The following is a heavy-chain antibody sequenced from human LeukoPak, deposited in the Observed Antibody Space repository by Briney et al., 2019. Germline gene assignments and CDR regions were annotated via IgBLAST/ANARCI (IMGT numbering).Heavy chain of an antibody. Sequence: PGGSLRLSCAASGFTFSSYGMHWVRQAPGKGLEWVAFIRYDGSNKYYADSVKGRFTISRDNSKNTLYLQMNSLRAEDTAVYYCARVTVTTRRFFDYWGQGTLVTVSS. CDR1: GFTFSSYG. D-gene: IGHD4-11*01. J-gene: IGHJ4*02. V-gene: IGHV3-30*02. CDR3: ARVTVTTRRFFDY. CDR2: IRYDGSNK.